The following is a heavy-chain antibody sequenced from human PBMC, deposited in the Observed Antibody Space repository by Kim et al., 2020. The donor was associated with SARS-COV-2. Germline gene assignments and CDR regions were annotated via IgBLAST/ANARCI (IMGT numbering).Heavy chain of an antibody. CDR3: TRDGYCSGGSCYDYYYYGMDV. Sequence: GGSLRLSCTASGFTFGDYAMSWFRQAPGKGLEWVGFIRSKAYGGTTEYAASVKGRFTISRDDSKSIAYLQMNSLKTEDTAVYYCTRDGYCSGGSCYDYYYYGMDVWGQGTTVTVSS. J-gene: IGHJ6*02. CDR1: GFTFGDYA. CDR2: IRSKAYGGTT. V-gene: IGHV3-49*03. D-gene: IGHD2-15*01.